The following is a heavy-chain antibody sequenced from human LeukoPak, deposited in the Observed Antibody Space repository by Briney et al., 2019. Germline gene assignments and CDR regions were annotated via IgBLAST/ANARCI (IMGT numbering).Heavy chain of an antibody. J-gene: IGHJ4*02. Sequence: SEALSLTCTVSGGSISSGDYYWSWIRQPPGKGLEWIGYIYYSGSTYYNPSLKSRVTISVDTSKNQFSLKLSSVTAADTAVYYCARDKGDGSGSYYNQGLDYWGQGTLVTVSS. CDR3: ARDKGDGSGSYYNQGLDY. D-gene: IGHD3-10*01. CDR1: GGSISSGDYY. V-gene: IGHV4-30-4*01. CDR2: IYYSGST.